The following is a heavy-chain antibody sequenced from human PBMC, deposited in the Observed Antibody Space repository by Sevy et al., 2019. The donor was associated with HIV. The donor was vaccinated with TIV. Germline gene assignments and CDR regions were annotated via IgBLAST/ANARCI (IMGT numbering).Heavy chain of an antibody. CDR3: TRPLATADTPEYFFDY. CDR1: GFTFGDYA. Sequence: GGSLRLSCTSSGFTFGDYAMSWFRQAPGKGLEWVAFIRRNSHEPYGGTTEYAASVKARFTISRDNSKSIAYLKMNSLKTEDTAVYYCTRPLATADTPEYFFDYWGQGILVTVSS. D-gene: IGHD5-12*01. CDR2: IRRNSHEPYGGTT. V-gene: IGHV3-49*03. J-gene: IGHJ4*02.